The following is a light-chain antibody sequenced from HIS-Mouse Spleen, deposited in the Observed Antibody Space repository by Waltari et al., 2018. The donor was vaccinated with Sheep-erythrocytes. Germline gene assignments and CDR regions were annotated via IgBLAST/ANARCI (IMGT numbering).Light chain of an antibody. J-gene: IGKJ1*01. CDR1: QSVSSSY. CDR3: QQYGSSLRT. Sequence: EIVLTQSPGTLSLSPGERATLSCRASQSVSSSYLAWYQQKPGQAPRLLIYGASSRATGIPDRFSGSGSGTDFTLTISRLEPEDFAVYYSQQYGSSLRTXGQGTKVEIK. CDR2: GAS. V-gene: IGKV3-20*01.